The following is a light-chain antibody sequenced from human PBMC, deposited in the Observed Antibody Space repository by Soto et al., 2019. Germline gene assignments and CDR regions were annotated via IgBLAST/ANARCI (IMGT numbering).Light chain of an antibody. J-gene: IGKJ1*01. V-gene: IGKV1-39*01. CDR3: QQYYSYPLT. CDR2: AAS. CDR1: QTISTY. Sequence: DIQMTQSPSSLSPSVGDIFTITCGASQTISTYLNWYQQKPGKAPKLLIYAASSLQSGVPSRFSGSGSGTDFTLTISCLQSEDFATYYCQQYYSYPLTFGQGTKVDI.